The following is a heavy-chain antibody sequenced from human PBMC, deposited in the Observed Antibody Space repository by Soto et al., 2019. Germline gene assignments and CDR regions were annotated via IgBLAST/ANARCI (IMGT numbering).Heavy chain of an antibody. Sequence: SQTLSLTCAISGDSVSSNSAAWNWIRQSPSRGLEWLGRTYYRSKWYNDYAVSVKSRITINPDTSKNQFSLQLNSVTPEDTAVYYCARGYDFWSGYYTSYYYYMDVWGKGTTVTVSS. J-gene: IGHJ6*03. CDR2: TYYRSKWYN. CDR1: GDSVSSNSAA. D-gene: IGHD3-3*01. CDR3: ARGYDFWSGYYTSYYYYMDV. V-gene: IGHV6-1*01.